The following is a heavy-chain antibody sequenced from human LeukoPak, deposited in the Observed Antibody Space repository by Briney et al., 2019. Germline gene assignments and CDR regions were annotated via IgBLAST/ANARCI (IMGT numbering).Heavy chain of an antibody. CDR1: GYTCTSYD. J-gene: IGHJ4*02. CDR2: MNPNSGNT. CDR3: ARAVVAGGNYFDY. Sequence: ASVKVSCKASGYTCTSYDTNWVRQATGQGLEWMGWMNPNSGNTGYAQKFQGRVTMTRNTSISTAYMELSSLRSEDTAVYYCARAVVAGGNYFDYWGQGTLVTVSS. D-gene: IGHD6-19*01. V-gene: IGHV1-8*01.